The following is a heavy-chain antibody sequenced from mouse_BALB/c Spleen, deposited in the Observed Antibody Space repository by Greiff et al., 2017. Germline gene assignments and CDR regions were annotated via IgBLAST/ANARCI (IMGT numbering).Heavy chain of an antibody. CDR2: ISSGGSYT. CDR1: GFTFSSYA. Sequence: EVLLVESGGGLVKPGGSLKLSCAASGFTFSSYAMSWVRQTPEKRLEWVATISSGGSYTYYPDSVKGRFTISRNNAKNTLYLQMCSLRSEDTAICYCAKQEDWFAYWGQGTLVTVSA. CDR3: AKQEDWFAY. J-gene: IGHJ3*01. V-gene: IGHV5-9-3*01.